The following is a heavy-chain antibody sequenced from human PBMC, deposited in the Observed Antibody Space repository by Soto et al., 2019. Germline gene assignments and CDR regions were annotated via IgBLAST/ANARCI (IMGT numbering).Heavy chain of an antibody. V-gene: IGHV1-18*01. CDR1: GYTFINYA. CDR2: ISAYNGNT. J-gene: IGHJ4*02. Sequence: ASVKVSCKASGYTFINYAISWVRQAPGQGLEWMGWISAYNGNTDYSQKFQGRVTMTTDTSTSTAYMELRSLTSDDTAVYYCARESGSGSYYPFDYWGQGTLVTVSS. CDR3: ARESGSGSYYPFDY. D-gene: IGHD3-10*01.